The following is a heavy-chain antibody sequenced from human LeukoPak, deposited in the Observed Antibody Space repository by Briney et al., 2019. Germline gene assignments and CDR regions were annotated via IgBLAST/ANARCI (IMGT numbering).Heavy chain of an antibody. CDR3: ARQSDYAFWSCYHDAFDI. V-gene: IGHV5-51*01. D-gene: IGHD3-3*01. CDR1: GYRFTSSW. CDR2: IYPDDSDT. Sequence: GESLKISCKGSGYRFTSSWIGWVRQMPGKGLEWMGIIYPDDSDTRYSPSFQGQVTISADKSISTAYLQWSSLKASDTAMYYCARQSDYAFWSCYHDAFDIWGQGTMVTVSS. J-gene: IGHJ3*02.